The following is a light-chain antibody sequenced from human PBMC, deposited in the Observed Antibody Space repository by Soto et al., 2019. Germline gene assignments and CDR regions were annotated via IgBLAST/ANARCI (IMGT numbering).Light chain of an antibody. CDR1: QSISSW. V-gene: IGKV1-5*01. Sequence: DIQMTQSPSTLSASVGDRVTITCRASQSISSWLAWYQQKPGKAPKLLIYDASSLESGFPSRFSGSGSGTEFTLTIRSLQPDHFATYSCQQYNSYSWTFGQGTKVEIK. CDR2: DAS. CDR3: QQYNSYSWT. J-gene: IGKJ1*01.